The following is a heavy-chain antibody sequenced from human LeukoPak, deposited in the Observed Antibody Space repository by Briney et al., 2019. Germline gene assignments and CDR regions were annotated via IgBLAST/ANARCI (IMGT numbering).Heavy chain of an antibody. D-gene: IGHD3-16*01. CDR2: ISSGSNTI. J-gene: IGHJ4*02. CDR1: GFTFSDYY. V-gene: IGHV3-11*04. CDR3: ARDRSSYSDS. Sequence: KAGGSLRLSCAASGFTFSDYYMSWIRQAPGKGLEWIPYISSGSNTIFYADSVQGRFTISRDNSKNSLFLQMNSLRADDTAVYFCARDRSSYSDSWGQGTLVTVSS.